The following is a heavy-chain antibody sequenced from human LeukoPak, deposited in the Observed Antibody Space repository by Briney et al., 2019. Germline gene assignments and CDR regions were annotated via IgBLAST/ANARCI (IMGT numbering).Heavy chain of an antibody. J-gene: IGHJ3*02. D-gene: IGHD3-16*02. V-gene: IGHV3-48*03. Sequence: QSGGSLRLSCAASGFTFSSYEMNWVRQAPGKGLEWFSYISSSGSTIYYADSVKGRFTISRDNAKNSLYLQMNSLRAEDTAVYYCARASPLLPNYDYVWGSYRYTGAFDIWGQGTMVTVSS. CDR2: ISSSGSTI. CDR1: GFTFSSYE. CDR3: ARASPLLPNYDYVWGSYRYTGAFDI.